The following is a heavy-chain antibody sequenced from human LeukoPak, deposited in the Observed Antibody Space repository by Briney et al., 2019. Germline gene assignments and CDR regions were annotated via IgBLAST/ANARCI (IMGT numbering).Heavy chain of an antibody. CDR3: VRDPDALDF. CDR1: GFTFSSYS. J-gene: IGHJ4*02. CDR2: IRSSGSPI. Sequence: GGSLRPSCAASGFTFSSYSMNWVRQAPGKGLEWVAYIRSSGSPIYYADSVKGRFTISRDNAKNSLYLQMNSLRDEDTAVYYCVRDPDALDFWGQGTLVTVSS. V-gene: IGHV3-48*02.